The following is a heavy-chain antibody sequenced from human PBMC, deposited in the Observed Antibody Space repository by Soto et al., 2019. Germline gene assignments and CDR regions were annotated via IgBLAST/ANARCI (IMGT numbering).Heavy chain of an antibody. CDR3: ARKMLSHSYGSGYGMDV. CDR2: INPNSGGT. D-gene: IGHD5-18*01. CDR1: GYTFTGYY. J-gene: IGHJ6*02. Sequence: ASVKVSCKASGYTFTGYYMHWVRQAPGQGLEWMGWINPNSGGTNYAQKFRGRVTMTRDTSISTAYMELSRLRSDDTAVYYCARKMLSHSYGSGYGMDVWGQGTTVTVSS. V-gene: IGHV1-2*02.